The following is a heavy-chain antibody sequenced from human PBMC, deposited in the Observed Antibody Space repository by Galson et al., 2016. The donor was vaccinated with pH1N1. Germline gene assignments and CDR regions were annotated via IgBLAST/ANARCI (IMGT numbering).Heavy chain of an antibody. CDR2: INPNSDVT. D-gene: IGHD2-15*01. V-gene: IGHV1-2*02. J-gene: IGHJ4*02. Sequence: SVKVSCKASGYTFTDYYIHWVRQAPGKGLEWMGWINPNSDVTKYAQKFQDRVTMTRDTSINTAYMELSGLTSDDTAVYYCARSVGYTRFCSGPKCPYFDSWGQGTLVSVSS. CDR1: GYTFTDYY. CDR3: ARSVGYTRFCSGPKCPYFDS.